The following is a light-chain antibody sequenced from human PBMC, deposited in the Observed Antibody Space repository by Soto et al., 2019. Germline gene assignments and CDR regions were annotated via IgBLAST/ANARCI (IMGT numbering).Light chain of an antibody. CDR2: GAS. V-gene: IGKV3-15*01. CDR1: QSVSSN. J-gene: IGKJ5*01. CDR3: QQYNNWLPIT. Sequence: VLTQSPATVSLSPGDRATLPCRASQSVSSNLAWYQQKPGQAPRLLIYGASTRATGIPARFSGSGSGTEFTLTISSLQSEDFAVYYCQQYNNWLPITFGQGTRLEI.